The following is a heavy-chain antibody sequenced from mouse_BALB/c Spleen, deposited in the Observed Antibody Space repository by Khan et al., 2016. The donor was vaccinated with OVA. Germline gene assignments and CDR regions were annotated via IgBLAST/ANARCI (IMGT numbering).Heavy chain of an antibody. J-gene: IGHJ4*01. Sequence: EVQLVESGPGLVKPSQSLSLTCTVTVYSITSDYAWDWIRKFPGNKLEWMGYISYGGSTSYNPSLKSRISITRDTSKNQFFLQLNSVTTEDTATYYCARKNYYGYAMDYWGQGTSVTVSS. D-gene: IGHD1-1*01. CDR2: ISYGGST. CDR3: ARKNYYGYAMDY. CDR1: VYSITSDYA. V-gene: IGHV3-2*02.